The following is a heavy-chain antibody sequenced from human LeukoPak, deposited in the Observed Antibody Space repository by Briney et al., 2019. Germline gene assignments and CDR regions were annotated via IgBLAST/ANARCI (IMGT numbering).Heavy chain of an antibody. Sequence: SETLSLTCTVSGGPISIISSSTYYWGWIRQAPGKGLEWIGSLYYGENSHYNPSLKSRATLSVDTSNNQFSLKLTSVTAADAAVYFCARQLPTAAADTRGYFDYWGQGTVVTVSS. CDR1: GGPISIISSSTYY. CDR3: ARQLPTAAADTRGYFDY. D-gene: IGHD6-25*01. J-gene: IGHJ4*02. CDR2: LYYGENS. V-gene: IGHV4-39*01.